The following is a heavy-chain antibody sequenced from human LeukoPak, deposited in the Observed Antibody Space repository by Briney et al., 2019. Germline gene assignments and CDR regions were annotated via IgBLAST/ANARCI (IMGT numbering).Heavy chain of an antibody. J-gene: IGHJ2*01. CDR2: IYHSGST. Sequence: SETLSLTCTVSGYSISSGYYWGWIRQPPGKGLEWIGSIYHSGSTHYNPSLKSRVTISVDTSKNQFSLNLNSLTAADTAVYYCARDSHNYGRWYFDLWGRGTLVTVSS. D-gene: IGHD3-10*01. CDR1: GYSISSGYY. V-gene: IGHV4-38-2*02. CDR3: ARDSHNYGRWYFDL.